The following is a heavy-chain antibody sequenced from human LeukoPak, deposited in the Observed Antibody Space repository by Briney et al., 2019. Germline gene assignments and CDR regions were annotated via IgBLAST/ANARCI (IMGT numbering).Heavy chain of an antibody. CDR3: AKSDYYDSSGHPSSFEY. D-gene: IGHD3-22*01. V-gene: IGHV3-23*01. CDR1: GFTFSRYA. J-gene: IGHJ4*02. Sequence: SGGALRVSCAASGFTFSRYAMSCVRQAPGEGLEWVSAISGRGGSTYYAGSVKGLFTISRDNSKHPLYLQMKSLRAEDTAVYYCAKSDYYDSSGHPSSFEYWGQGTLVTVSS. CDR2: ISGRGGST.